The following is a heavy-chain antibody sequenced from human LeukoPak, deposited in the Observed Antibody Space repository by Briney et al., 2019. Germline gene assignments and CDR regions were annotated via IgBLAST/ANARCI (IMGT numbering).Heavy chain of an antibody. J-gene: IGHJ6*03. V-gene: IGHV3-48*01. Sequence: GGSLRLSCAASGFFFDDYPMNWVRQAPGKGLEWVSFSSNSRTTKYYADSVKGRFTISSDNAKNSLYLQMNSLRVEDTAVYYCARVKSQPVADSYHYYMDVWGKGTTVTVSS. CDR2: SSNSRTTK. D-gene: IGHD6-19*01. CDR3: ARVKSQPVADSYHYYMDV. CDR1: GFFFDDYP.